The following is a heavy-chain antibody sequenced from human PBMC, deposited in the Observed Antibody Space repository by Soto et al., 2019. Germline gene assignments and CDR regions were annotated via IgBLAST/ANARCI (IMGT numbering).Heavy chain of an antibody. J-gene: IGHJ6*02. CDR3: ARSSNYGMDV. D-gene: IGHD4-4*01. V-gene: IGHV4-31*03. CDR1: GGSISSGGYY. CDR2: IYYSGST. Sequence: SETLSLTCTVSGGSISSGGYYWSWIRQHPGKGLEWIGYIYYSGSTYYNPSLKSRVTISVDTSKNQFSLKLSSVTAADTAVYYCARSSNYGMDVWGQGTTVTVSS.